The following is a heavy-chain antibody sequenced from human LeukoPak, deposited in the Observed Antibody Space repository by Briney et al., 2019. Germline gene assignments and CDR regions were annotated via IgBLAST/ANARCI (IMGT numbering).Heavy chain of an antibody. CDR1: GFTFGDYA. D-gene: IGHD3-22*01. CDR3: AKRVAMSSRTQKITMIVVVIGGLDY. CDR2: ISGSGGST. Sequence: PGGSLRLSCIVSGFTFGDYAMSWFRQAPGKGLEWVSAISGSGGSTYYADSVKGRFTISRDNSKNTLYLQMNSLRAEDTAVYYCAKRVAMSSRTQKITMIVVVIGGLDYWGQGTLVTVSS. J-gene: IGHJ4*02. V-gene: IGHV3-23*01.